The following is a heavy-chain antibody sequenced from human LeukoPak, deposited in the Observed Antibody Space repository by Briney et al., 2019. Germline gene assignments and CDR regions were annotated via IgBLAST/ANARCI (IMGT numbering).Heavy chain of an antibody. CDR2: ISGSGGST. D-gene: IGHD6-13*01. V-gene: IGHV3-23*01. J-gene: IGHJ6*03. CDR1: GFTFGSYG. Sequence: PGGSLRLSCAASGFTFGSYGMSWGRQAPGKGLEGVSAISGSGGSTYYADAVKVRFTISRDNSKNPLYLQMNSLRAEDTALYYCAKGGSSLYNYYMHVWGKGTTVTISS. CDR3: AKGGSSLYNYYMHV.